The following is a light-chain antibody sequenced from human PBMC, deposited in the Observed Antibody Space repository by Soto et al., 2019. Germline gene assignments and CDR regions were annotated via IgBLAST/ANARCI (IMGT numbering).Light chain of an antibody. CDR3: QQYNRWPFP. CDR2: AAS. Sequence: EIVMTQSPATLSVSPGEGATLSCRANQRVSSHLAWYQHKPGQAPRLLIHAASTRAPGVPVRFSGSGSGTEFTLTISSLQSEDFAVYYCQQYNRWPFPFGQGPKLEIK. V-gene: IGKV3-15*01. CDR1: QRVSSH. J-gene: IGKJ2*01.